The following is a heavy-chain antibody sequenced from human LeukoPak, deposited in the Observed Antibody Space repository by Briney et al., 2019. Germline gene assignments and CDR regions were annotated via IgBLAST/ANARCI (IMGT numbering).Heavy chain of an antibody. J-gene: IGHJ4*02. D-gene: IGHD6-13*01. CDR3: ARSAGIAASFTFDY. V-gene: IGHV4-30-2*01. CDR2: IYHSGST. CDR1: GGSISSGGYS. Sequence: PSETLSLTCAVSGGSISSGGYSWSWIRQPLGKGLEWIGYIYHSGSTYYNPSLKSRVTISVDRSKNQFSLKLSSVTAADTAVYYCARSAGIAASFTFDYWGQGTLVTVSS.